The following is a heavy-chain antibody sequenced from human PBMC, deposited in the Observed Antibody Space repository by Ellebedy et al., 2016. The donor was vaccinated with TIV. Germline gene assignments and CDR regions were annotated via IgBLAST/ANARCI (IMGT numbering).Heavy chain of an antibody. Sequence: GESLKISCAASGFTFSSYWMSWVRQAPGKGLEWVANIKQDGSEKYYVDSVKGRFTISRDNAKNSLYLQMNSLRAEDTAVYYCARGTLGIAVASNWFDPWGQGTLVTVSS. CDR2: IKQDGSEK. J-gene: IGHJ5*02. CDR1: GFTFSSYW. V-gene: IGHV3-7*01. D-gene: IGHD6-19*01. CDR3: ARGTLGIAVASNWFDP.